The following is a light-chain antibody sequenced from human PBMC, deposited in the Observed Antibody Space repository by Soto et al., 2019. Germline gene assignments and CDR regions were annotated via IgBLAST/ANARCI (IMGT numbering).Light chain of an antibody. V-gene: IGLV2-23*01. CDR3: CSYAGQRVV. J-gene: IGLJ2*01. Sequence: QSVLTQPASVSGSPGQSITISCTGASSDVGSYNVVSWYQQHPGKAPKLMIYEGNKRPSGVSNRCSGSKSGNTASLTISWLQAEYEADYCCCSYAGQRVVFGGGTKLTVL. CDR1: SSDVGSYNV. CDR2: EGN.